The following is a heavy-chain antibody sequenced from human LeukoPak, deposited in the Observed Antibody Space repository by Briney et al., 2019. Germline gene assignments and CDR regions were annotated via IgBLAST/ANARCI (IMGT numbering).Heavy chain of an antibody. CDR1: GDSINSGSYY. J-gene: IGHJ5*02. D-gene: IGHD3-10*01. CDR2: IYTSGST. V-gene: IGHV4-61*02. CDR3: ARDLPVTMVRGSPPRKYNWFDP. Sequence: SETLSLTCTVSGDSINSGSYYWSWIRRPAGKGLEWIGRIYTSGSTNYNPSLKSRVTMSVDTSKNQFSLKLSSVTAADTAVYYCARDLPVTMVRGSPPRKYNWFDPWGQGTLVTVSS.